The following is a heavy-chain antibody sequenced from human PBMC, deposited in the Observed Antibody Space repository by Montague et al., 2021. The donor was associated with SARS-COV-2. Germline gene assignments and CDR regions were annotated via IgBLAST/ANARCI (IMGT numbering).Heavy chain of an antibody. J-gene: IGHJ5*02. CDR1: GGSISSSSYY. Sequence: SETLSLTCTVSGGSISSSSYYWGRIRQRPGKGLEWIGSINDSGSTNYNPSLKSRVTISVDTSKNQLSLKLSSVTAADTAVYYCARGVTVIAVVVRCTGFDPWGQGTLVTVSS. CDR3: ARGVTVIAVVVRCTGFDP. D-gene: IGHD3-22*01. V-gene: IGHV4-39*01. CDR2: INDSGST.